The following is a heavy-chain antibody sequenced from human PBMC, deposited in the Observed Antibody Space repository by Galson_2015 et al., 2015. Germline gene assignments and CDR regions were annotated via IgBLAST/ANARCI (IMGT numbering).Heavy chain of an antibody. J-gene: IGHJ3*02. V-gene: IGHV3-74*01. D-gene: IGHD1-7*01. CDR3: ARETRRVGAFDI. Sequence: SLRLSCAASGFTFSSYWMHWVRQAPGKGLVWVSRINSDGSSTSYADSVKGRFTISRDNAKNTLYLQMNSLRAEDTAVYYCARETRRVGAFDIWGQGTMVTVSS. CDR2: INSDGSST. CDR1: GFTFSSYW.